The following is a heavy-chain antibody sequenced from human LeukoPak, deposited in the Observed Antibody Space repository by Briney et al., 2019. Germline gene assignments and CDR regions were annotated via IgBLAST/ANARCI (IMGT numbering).Heavy chain of an antibody. CDR1: GFTFSSYA. V-gene: IGHV3-23*01. CDR3: AKASPSCCSGGSCYPGRAFDI. J-gene: IGHJ3*02. Sequence: GGSLRLSCAASGFTFSSYAMSWVRQPPGKGLEWVSAINGSGGSTYYAASVKGRFTISRDNSKKTLYLQMNSLRAEDPAVYYCAKASPSCCSGGSCYPGRAFDIWGQGTMVTVSS. CDR2: INGSGGST. D-gene: IGHD2-15*01.